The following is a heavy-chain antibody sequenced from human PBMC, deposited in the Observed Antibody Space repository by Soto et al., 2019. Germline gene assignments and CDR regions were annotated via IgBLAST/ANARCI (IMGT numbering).Heavy chain of an antibody. CDR1: GFTFSSYA. J-gene: IGHJ2*01. CDR3: ARDPLWGTAMVLWYFDL. D-gene: IGHD5-18*01. Sequence: QVQLVESGGGVVQPGRSLRLSCAASGFTFSSYAMQWVRQAPVKGLEWVAVISYDGSNKYYADSVKGRFTISRDNSKNTLYLQMNSLRAEDTAVYYCARDPLWGTAMVLWYFDLWGRGTLVTVSS. V-gene: IGHV3-30-3*01. CDR2: ISYDGSNK.